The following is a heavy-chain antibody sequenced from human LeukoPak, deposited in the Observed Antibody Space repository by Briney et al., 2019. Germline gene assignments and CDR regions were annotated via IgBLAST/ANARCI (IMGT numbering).Heavy chain of an antibody. CDR1: GGSISSSSYY. CDR2: IYYSGST. CDR3: ASGVYYGSGSYSWAIY. D-gene: IGHD3-10*01. V-gene: IGHV4-39*01. Sequence: SETLSLTCTVSGGSISSSSYYWGWIRQPPGKGLEWIGSIYYSGSTYYNPSLKSRVTISVDTSKNQFSLKLSSVTAADTAVYYCASGVYYGSGSYSWAIYWGLGTLVTVSS. J-gene: IGHJ4*02.